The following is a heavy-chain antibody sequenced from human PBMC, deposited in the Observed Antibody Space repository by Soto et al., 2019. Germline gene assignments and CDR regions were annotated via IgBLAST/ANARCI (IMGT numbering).Heavy chain of an antibody. CDR2: IYHSGST. CDR1: GGSISSGGYS. CDR3: ARDSVGLWMAPTYFDF. J-gene: IGHJ2*01. D-gene: IGHD2-2*03. Sequence: QLQLQESGSGLVKPSQTLSLTCAVSGGSISSGGYSWSWIRQPPGKGLEWIGYIYHSGSTYYNPSLKSRVTISVDRSKNQFSLKLSSVTAADMAVYYCARDSVGLWMAPTYFDFWGRGTLVTVSS. V-gene: IGHV4-30-2*01.